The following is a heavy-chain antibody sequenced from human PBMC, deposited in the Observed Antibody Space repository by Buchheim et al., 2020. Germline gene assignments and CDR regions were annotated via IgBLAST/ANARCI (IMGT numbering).Heavy chain of an antibody. J-gene: IGHJ4*02. CDR3: ALEADWAYCGGDCSVQGDY. CDR1: GYTFTSYD. CDR2: MNPNSGNT. Sequence: QVQLVQSGAEVKKPGASVKVSCKASGYTFTSYDINWVRQATGQGLEWMGWMNPNSGNTGYVQKFQGRVTMTRNTSISPAYMELSSLRSEDTAVYYCALEADWAYCGGDCSVQGDYWGQGTL. D-gene: IGHD2-21*02. V-gene: IGHV1-8*01.